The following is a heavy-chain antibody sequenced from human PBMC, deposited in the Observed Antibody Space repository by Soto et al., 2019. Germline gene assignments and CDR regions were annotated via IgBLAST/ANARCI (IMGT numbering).Heavy chain of an antibody. CDR3: ARLQFYDFWGGSVPMDV. J-gene: IGHJ6*02. CDR2: IYYTGST. V-gene: IGHV4-61*08. Sequence: SHTCSVVYGSSSIRAYHLSWNHQPPVKGQELIWYIYYTGSTNYNPSLKSRVTISVDTSKNQFSLKLTSVTAADTALYFCARLQFYDFWGGSVPMDVWGQGTTVTVSS. D-gene: IGHD3-3*01. CDR1: YGSSSIRAYH.